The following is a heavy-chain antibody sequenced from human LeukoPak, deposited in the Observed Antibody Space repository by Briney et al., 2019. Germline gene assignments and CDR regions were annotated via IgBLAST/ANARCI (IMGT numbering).Heavy chain of an antibody. CDR1: GGSISSGDYY. J-gene: IGHJ4*02. CDR2: IYYSGST. CDR3: AREPLGYCSSTSCLGGYYFDY. Sequence: SETLSLTCTVSGGSISSGDYYWSWIRQPPGKGLEWIGYIYYSGSTYYNPSLKSRVTISVDTPKNQFSLKLSSVTAADTAVYYCAREPLGYCSSTSCLGGYYFDYWGQGTLVTVSS. V-gene: IGHV4-30-4*01. D-gene: IGHD2-2*01.